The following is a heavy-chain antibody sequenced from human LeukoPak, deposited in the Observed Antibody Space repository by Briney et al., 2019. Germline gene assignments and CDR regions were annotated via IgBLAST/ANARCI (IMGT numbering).Heavy chain of an antibody. CDR1: GYTFTAYS. D-gene: IGHD3-22*01. V-gene: IGHV1-2*02. J-gene: IGHJ4*02. CDR2: INPNSGGT. CDR3: ARGTDAYYYDSSDIDY. Sequence: ASVTVSCKASGYTFTAYSMHWVRQAPGQELEWMGWINPNSGGTNYAQKFQGRVTMTRDTSITTAYMELSRLRSDDTAVYYCARGTDAYYYDSSDIDYWGQGTLVTVSS.